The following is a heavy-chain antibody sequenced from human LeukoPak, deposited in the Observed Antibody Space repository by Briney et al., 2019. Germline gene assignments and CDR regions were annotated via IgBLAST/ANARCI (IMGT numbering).Heavy chain of an antibody. Sequence: GGSLRLSCAASGFTSGNYYMTWMRQAPGQGLEWVSYIGGSTSIIHYADSVKGRFTISRDNAKNSLYLQMNSLRAEDTAVYYCTSGTDYWGQGTLVTVSS. CDR3: TSGTDY. D-gene: IGHD1-1*01. CDR2: IGGSTSII. CDR1: GFTSGNYY. V-gene: IGHV3-11*04. J-gene: IGHJ4*02.